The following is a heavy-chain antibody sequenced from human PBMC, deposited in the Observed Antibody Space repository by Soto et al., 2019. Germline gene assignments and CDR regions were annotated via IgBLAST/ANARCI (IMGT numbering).Heavy chain of an antibody. D-gene: IGHD5-12*01. Sequence: QVQLVQSGAEVKKPESSVKVSCKAPGGTFSTYAISWVRQAPGQGLEWMGGIIPMFGTANYAQRFQDRVTITADETTNTVYMELSSLRSVDTAVYFCASGILLWLRRINNGYAGWGQGTLVTVSS. CDR2: IIPMFGTA. CDR3: ASGILLWLRRINNGYAG. J-gene: IGHJ4*02. CDR1: GGTFSTYA. V-gene: IGHV1-69*12.